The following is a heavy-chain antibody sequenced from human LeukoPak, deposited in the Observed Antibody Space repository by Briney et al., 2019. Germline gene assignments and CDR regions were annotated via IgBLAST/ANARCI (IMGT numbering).Heavy chain of an antibody. D-gene: IGHD6-19*01. CDR3: AKERQWLGTTSFDY. Sequence: GGSLRLSCAASGFTFNNYAMSWVRQAPGKGLEWVSAITDNGGSTFYADSVKGRFTISRDNSKNTLYLRMNSLRAEDTAVYYCAKERQWLGTTSFDYWGQGTLVTVSS. CDR1: GFTFNNYA. CDR2: ITDNGGST. V-gene: IGHV3-23*01. J-gene: IGHJ4*02.